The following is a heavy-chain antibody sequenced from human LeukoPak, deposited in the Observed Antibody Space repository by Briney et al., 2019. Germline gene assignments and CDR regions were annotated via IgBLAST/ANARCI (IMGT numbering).Heavy chain of an antibody. Sequence: SETLSLTCTVSGASISSYYWSWIRQPPGKGLEWIGYIYYSGSTNYNPSLKSRVTISVDTSKNQFSLKLSSVTAADTAVYYCARGGYSYGLPFDYWGQGTLVTVSS. J-gene: IGHJ4*02. CDR1: GASISSYY. D-gene: IGHD5-18*01. CDR2: IYYSGST. CDR3: ARGGYSYGLPFDY. V-gene: IGHV4-59*01.